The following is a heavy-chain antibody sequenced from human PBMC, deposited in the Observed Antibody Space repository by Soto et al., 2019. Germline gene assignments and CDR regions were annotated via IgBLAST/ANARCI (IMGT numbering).Heavy chain of an antibody. V-gene: IGHV3-7*01. CDR3: ARDQAYDDFWSGPDAFDI. J-gene: IGHJ3*02. D-gene: IGHD3-3*01. CDR1: GFTFSSYW. Sequence: EVQLVESGGGLVQPGGSLRLSCAASGFTFSSYWMSWVRQAPGKGLEWVANIKQDGSEKYYVDSVKGRFTISRDNDKNSLYLQMNSLRAEDTAVYYCARDQAYDDFWSGPDAFDIWGQGTMVTVSS. CDR2: IKQDGSEK.